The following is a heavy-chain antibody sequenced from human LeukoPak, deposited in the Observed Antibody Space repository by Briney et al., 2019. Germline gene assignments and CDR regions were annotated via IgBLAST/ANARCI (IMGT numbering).Heavy chain of an antibody. CDR3: ARAEQQLGNDAFHI. CDR2: ISYSGST. D-gene: IGHD6-13*01. J-gene: IGHJ3*02. Sequence: SQTLSLTCTVSGGSISSGDYYWSWIRQHPGQGLEWNGCISYSGSTYYNPSLKSRVSISVDTSKNQFSLKLNSVTAADTAVYYCARAEQQLGNDAFHIWGQGTMVTVSS. V-gene: IGHV4-31*03. CDR1: GGSISSGDYY.